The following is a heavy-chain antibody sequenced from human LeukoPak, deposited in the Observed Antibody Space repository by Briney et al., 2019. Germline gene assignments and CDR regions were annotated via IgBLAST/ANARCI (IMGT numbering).Heavy chain of an antibody. CDR3: ARDMGWLQPDNYFDY. CDR2: INPNSGGT. J-gene: IGHJ4*02. D-gene: IGHD5-24*01. CDR1: GYTFTGYY. Sequence: ASVKVSCKASGYTFTGYYMHWVRQAPAQGLEWMGWINPNSGGTNYAQKFQGRVTMTRDTSISTAYMELSRLRSDDTAVYYCARDMGWLQPDNYFDYWGQGTLVTVSS. V-gene: IGHV1-2*02.